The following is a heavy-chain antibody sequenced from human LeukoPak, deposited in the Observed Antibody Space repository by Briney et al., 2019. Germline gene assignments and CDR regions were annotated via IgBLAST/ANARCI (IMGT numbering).Heavy chain of an antibody. CDR3: AREVGEDVVVAATWSYYYYGMDV. J-gene: IGHJ6*02. V-gene: IGHV3-21*01. CDR1: GLTFSSYS. Sequence: GGSLRLSCAASGLTFSSYSMNWVRQAPGKGLEWVSSISSSSSYIYYADSVKGRFTISRDNAKNSLYLQMNSLRAEDTAVYYCAREVGEDVVVAATWSYYYYGMDVWGQGTTVTVSS. D-gene: IGHD2-15*01. CDR2: ISSSSSYI.